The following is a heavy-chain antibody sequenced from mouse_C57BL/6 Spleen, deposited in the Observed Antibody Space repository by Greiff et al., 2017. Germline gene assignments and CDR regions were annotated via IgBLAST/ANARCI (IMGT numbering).Heavy chain of an antibody. CDR2: INPNNGGT. CDR3: ARGGGYGDY. Sequence: EVQLQQSGPELVKPGASVKISCKASGYTFTDYYMNWVKQSHGKSLEWIGDINPNNGGTSYNQKFKGKATLTVDKSSSTAYMELRSLTSADSAVXYGARGGGYGDYWGQGTTLTVSS. J-gene: IGHJ2*01. CDR1: GYTFTDYY. V-gene: IGHV1-26*01. D-gene: IGHD1-1*02.